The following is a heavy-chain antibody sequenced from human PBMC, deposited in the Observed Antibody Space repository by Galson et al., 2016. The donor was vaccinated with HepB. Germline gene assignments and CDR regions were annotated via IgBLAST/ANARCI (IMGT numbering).Heavy chain of an antibody. J-gene: IGHJ2*01. Sequence: TLSLTCTVSGGSINSGEFYWSWIRQPPGKGLEWIGYVYYSGFPYYNPSLKSRVTISLDTSKNQFSLKLNSVTAADAAVYYCASATTVTTYWYLDLWGRGTLVTVSS. V-gene: IGHV4-30-4*01. CDR2: VYYSGFP. CDR3: ASATTVTTYWYLDL. CDR1: GGSINSGEFY. D-gene: IGHD4-17*01.